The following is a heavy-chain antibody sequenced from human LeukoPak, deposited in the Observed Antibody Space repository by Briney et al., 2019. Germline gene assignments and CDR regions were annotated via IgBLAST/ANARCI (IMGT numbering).Heavy chain of an antibody. V-gene: IGHV3-30*18. CDR1: GFTFSSYG. CDR3: AKDVEMATTLGFDY. D-gene: IGHD5-24*01. CDR2: ISYDGSNK. J-gene: IGHJ4*02. Sequence: GGSLRLSCAASGFTFSSYGMHWVRQAPGKGLEWVAVISYDGSNKYYADSVKGRFTIPRDNSKNTLYLQMNSLRAEDTAVYYSAKDVEMATTLGFDYWGQGTLVTVSS.